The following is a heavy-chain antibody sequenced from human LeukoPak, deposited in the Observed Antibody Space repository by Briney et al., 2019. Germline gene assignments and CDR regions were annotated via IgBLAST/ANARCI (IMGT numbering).Heavy chain of an antibody. CDR2: INPNSGGT. D-gene: IGHD5-12*01. CDR1: GYTFTSYY. CDR3: ARVDGYDYGEDY. J-gene: IGHJ4*02. Sequence: ASVKVSCKASGYTFTSYYMHWVRQAPGQGLEWMGWINPNSGGTNYAQKFQGRVTMTRDTSISTAYMELSRLRSDDTAVYYCARVDGYDYGEDYWGQGTLVTVSS. V-gene: IGHV1-2*02.